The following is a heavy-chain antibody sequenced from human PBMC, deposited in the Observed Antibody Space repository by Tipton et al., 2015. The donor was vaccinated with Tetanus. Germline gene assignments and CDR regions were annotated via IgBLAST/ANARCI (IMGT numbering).Heavy chain of an antibody. Sequence: TLSLTCTVSRGSINSGTFYWDWIRQPPGKGLEWIGLIYYSGSTSYNPSLKSRVTISVDTSKNQLSLKLTSVTAADTAVYYCATMTPVDWYFDLWGRGTLVTVSS. V-gene: IGHV4-61*01. D-gene: IGHD4-23*01. CDR2: IYYSGST. CDR1: RGSINSGTFY. CDR3: ATMTPVDWYFDL. J-gene: IGHJ2*01.